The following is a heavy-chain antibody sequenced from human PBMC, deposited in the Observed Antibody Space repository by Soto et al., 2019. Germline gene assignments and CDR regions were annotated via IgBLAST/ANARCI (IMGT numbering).Heavy chain of an antibody. J-gene: IGHJ5*02. CDR3: ARVNTIAVAGILINWFDP. CDR1: GYTFTSYG. D-gene: IGHD6-19*01. V-gene: IGHV1-18*01. Sequence: QVQLVQSGAEVKKPGASVKVSCKASGYTFTSYGISWVRQAPGQGLEWMGWISAYNGNTNYAQKLQGRVTMTTDTSTSTAYMELRSLRSDDTAVYYCARVNTIAVAGILINWFDPWGQGTLVTVSS. CDR2: ISAYNGNT.